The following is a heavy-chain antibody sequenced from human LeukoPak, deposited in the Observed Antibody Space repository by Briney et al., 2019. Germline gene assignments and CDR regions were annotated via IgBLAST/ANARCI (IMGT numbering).Heavy chain of an antibody. CDR3: ARVQGGNSGNYFDY. Sequence: PSETLSLTCTVSGGSISSYYWSWIRQPPGKGLEWIGYIYYSGSTNYNPSLKSRVTISVDTSKNQFSLKLSSVTAADTAVYYCARVQGGNSGNYFDYWGQGTLVTVSS. CDR1: GGSISSYY. D-gene: IGHD4-23*01. V-gene: IGHV4-59*01. J-gene: IGHJ4*02. CDR2: IYYSGST.